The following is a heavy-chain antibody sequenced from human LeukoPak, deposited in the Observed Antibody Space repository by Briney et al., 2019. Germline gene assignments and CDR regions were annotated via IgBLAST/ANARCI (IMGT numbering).Heavy chain of an antibody. CDR1: GFTFSSYS. V-gene: IGHV3-48*01. D-gene: IGHD3-10*01. J-gene: IGHJ5*02. Sequence: GGSLRLSCAASGFTFSSYSMNWVRQAPGKGLEWISCISSASNTIYYADPVKGRFTISRDNAKNSVYLQMNSLRAEDTAMYYCARDGWFGDYNWFDPWGQGTLVTVSS. CDR3: ARDGWFGDYNWFDP. CDR2: ISSASNTI.